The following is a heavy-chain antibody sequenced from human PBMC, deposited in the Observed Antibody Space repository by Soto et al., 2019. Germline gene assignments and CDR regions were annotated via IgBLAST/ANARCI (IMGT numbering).Heavy chain of an antibody. Sequence: SVKVSCKASGYTFTGYYMHWVRQAPGQGLEWMGRIIPILGIANYAQKFQGRATITADKSTSTAYMELSSLRSEDTAVYYCAREVLSSSWKNYYYYGMDVWGQGTTVTVSS. CDR1: GYTFTGYY. D-gene: IGHD6-13*01. CDR2: IIPILGIA. CDR3: AREVLSSSWKNYYYYGMDV. J-gene: IGHJ6*02. V-gene: IGHV1-69*04.